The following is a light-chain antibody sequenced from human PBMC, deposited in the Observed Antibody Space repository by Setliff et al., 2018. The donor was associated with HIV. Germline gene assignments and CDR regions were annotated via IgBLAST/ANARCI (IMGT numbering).Light chain of an antibody. J-gene: IGLJ1*01. CDR3: SSYTATSTLYV. CDR1: SGDVGGYNY. CDR2: EVS. Sequence: QSALTQPASVSGSPGQSITISCTGTSGDVGGYNYASWYQQHPGKAPKLVISEVSNRPSGLSNRFSGSKSGDTASLTISGLQTEDEADYYCSSYTATSTLYVFGTGTKVTVL. V-gene: IGLV2-14*01.